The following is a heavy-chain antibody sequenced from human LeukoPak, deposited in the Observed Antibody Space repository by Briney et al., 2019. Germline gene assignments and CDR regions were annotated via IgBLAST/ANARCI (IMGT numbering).Heavy chain of an antibody. CDR3: ARGYYGSGSLN. V-gene: IGHV4-34*01. Sequence: PSETLSLTCAVYGGSFNGYYWSWIRQPPGKGLEWIGEISHSGSTNYNPSLKSRVTISVDTSKNQFSLKLSSVTAADTAVYYCARGYYGSGSLNWGQGTLVTVSS. D-gene: IGHD3-10*01. CDR1: GGSFNGYY. CDR2: ISHSGST. J-gene: IGHJ4*02.